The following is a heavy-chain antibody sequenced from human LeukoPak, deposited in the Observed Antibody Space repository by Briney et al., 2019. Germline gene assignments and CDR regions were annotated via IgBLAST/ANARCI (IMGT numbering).Heavy chain of an antibody. CDR1: GFTFSSYS. V-gene: IGHV3-48*01. J-gene: IGHJ6*02. CDR3: ARSCITMLRGVIIGGDYYYYGMDV. Sequence: GGSLRLSCAASGFTFSSYSMNWVRQAPGKGLEWVSYISSSSSTIYYADSVKGRFTISRDNAKNSLYLQMNSLRAEDTAVYYCARSCITMLRGVIIGGDYYYYGMDVWGQGTTATVSS. CDR2: ISSSSSTI. D-gene: IGHD3-10*01.